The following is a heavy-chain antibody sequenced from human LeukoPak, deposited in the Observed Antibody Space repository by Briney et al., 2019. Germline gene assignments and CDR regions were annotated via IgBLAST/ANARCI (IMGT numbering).Heavy chain of an antibody. V-gene: IGHV3-21*06. CDR1: GFTFSSYS. D-gene: IGHD6-13*01. CDR2: ISSSSTFI. Sequence: PGGSLRLSCAASGFTFSSYSMNWVRQAPGRGLGWVSSISSSSTFIYYADSVKGRFTISRDNAENSLYLQMNSLRAEDTAVYYCARERGAGLGSSWIDYWGQGTPVTVSS. J-gene: IGHJ4*02. CDR3: ARERGAGLGSSWIDY.